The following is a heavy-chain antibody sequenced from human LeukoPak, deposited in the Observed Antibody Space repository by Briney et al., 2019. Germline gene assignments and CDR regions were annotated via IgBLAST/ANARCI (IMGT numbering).Heavy chain of an antibody. CDR3: AREGYYDTNAFDI. J-gene: IGHJ3*02. CDR1: GFTFSSYW. V-gene: IGHV3-7*01. D-gene: IGHD3-22*01. CDR2: IKQDGSEK. Sequence: GGSLRLSCAASGFTFSSYWMSWVRQAPGKGLEWVANIKQDGSEKYYVDSVKGRFTISRDNAKNSLYLQMNSLRAEDTAVYYCAREGYYDTNAFDIWDQGTMVTVSS.